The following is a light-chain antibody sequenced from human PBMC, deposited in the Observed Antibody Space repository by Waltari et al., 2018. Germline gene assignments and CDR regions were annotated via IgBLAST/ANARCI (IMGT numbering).Light chain of an antibody. CDR2: HAS. J-gene: IGKJ1*01. CDR1: ESVASN. V-gene: IGKV3-15*01. Sequence: EIVLTQSPATLSLFPGERATLSCRASESVASNLAWYQQSPGQAPRLLIFHASTRAPGIPAKCSGSGSGTEFTLTISSLQSEDFAVYYCQQYNNWPPSTFGQGTKVEIK. CDR3: QQYNNWPPST.